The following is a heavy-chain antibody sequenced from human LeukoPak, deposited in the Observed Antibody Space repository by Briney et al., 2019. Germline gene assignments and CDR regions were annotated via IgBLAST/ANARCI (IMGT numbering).Heavy chain of an antibody. CDR1: GYTFATYW. CDR2: IYPSDSDT. J-gene: IGHJ3*02. Sequence: GESLKISCRGSGYTFATYWIGWVRQMPGKGLEWMGIIYPSDSDTRYSPSFQGQVTISADKSMSTAYLQWTSLKASDTAMYYCARQLTTLRGFDIWGQGTMVTASS. V-gene: IGHV5-51*01. D-gene: IGHD4-11*01. CDR3: ARQLTTLRGFDI.